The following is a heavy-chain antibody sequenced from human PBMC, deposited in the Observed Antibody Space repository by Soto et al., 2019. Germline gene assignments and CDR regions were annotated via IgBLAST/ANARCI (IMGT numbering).Heavy chain of an antibody. V-gene: IGHV3-23*01. Sequence: GGSLRLSCAGSGYTFNPFGSFAMSWVRQAPGKGLEWVSAISSSGGNTYYGDSVKGRFSSFRDNSKNTLYLQMNSLRAEDTAVYFCAKNGDCSGGNCYSAYYFDSWGQGTLVTVSS. CDR3: AKNGDCSGGNCYSAYYFDS. CDR2: ISSSGGNT. CDR1: GYTFNPFGSFA. J-gene: IGHJ4*02. D-gene: IGHD2-15*01.